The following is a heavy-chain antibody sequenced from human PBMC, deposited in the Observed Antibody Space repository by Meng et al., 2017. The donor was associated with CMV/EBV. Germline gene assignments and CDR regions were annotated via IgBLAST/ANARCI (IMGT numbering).Heavy chain of an antibody. CDR2: IIPIFGTA. D-gene: IGHD6-6*01. Sequence: SVKVSCKASGGTFSSYAISWVRQAPGQGLEWMGGIIPIFGTANYAQKFQGRVTITTDESTSTAYMELSSLRFEDTAVYYCARVNSSSFGYYYYGMDVWGQGTPVTVSS. CDR3: ARVNSSSFGYYYYGMDV. CDR1: GGTFSSYA. V-gene: IGHV1-69*05. J-gene: IGHJ6*02.